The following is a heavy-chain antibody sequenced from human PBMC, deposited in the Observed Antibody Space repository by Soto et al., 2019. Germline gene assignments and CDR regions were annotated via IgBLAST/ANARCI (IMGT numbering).Heavy chain of an antibody. J-gene: IGHJ6*02. CDR1: GYSFTSYW. Sequence: PGESLKISCKGSGYSFTSYWIGWVRQMPGKGLEWMGIIYPGDSDTRYSPSFQGQVTISADKSISTAYLQWSSLKASDTAMYYCARLRGIAAAGSGRMDVWGQGTTVTVSS. V-gene: IGHV5-51*01. CDR3: ARLRGIAAAGSGRMDV. CDR2: IYPGDSDT. D-gene: IGHD6-13*01.